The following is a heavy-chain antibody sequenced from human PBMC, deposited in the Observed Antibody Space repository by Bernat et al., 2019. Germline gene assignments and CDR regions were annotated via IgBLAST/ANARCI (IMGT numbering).Heavy chain of an antibody. Sequence: QVQLVQSGAEVKKPGASVKVSCKASGYTFTTYAIHWVRQAPGQGLEWMGWINPGNGNTKYSQRFQGRVTITSDTSASTAYLELSSLRSEDTAVYFCARNRAVVTASVWFDPWGQGTLVTVSS. CDR2: INPGNGNT. D-gene: IGHD2-21*02. CDR1: GYTFTTYA. J-gene: IGHJ5*02. CDR3: ARNRAVVTASVWFDP. V-gene: IGHV1-3*01.